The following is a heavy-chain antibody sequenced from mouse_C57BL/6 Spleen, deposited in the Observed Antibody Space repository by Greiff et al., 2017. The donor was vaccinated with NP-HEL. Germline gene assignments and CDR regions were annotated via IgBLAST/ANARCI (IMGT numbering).Heavy chain of an antibody. CDR2: IYPGDGDT. CDR3: ARGIYYHFPYAMDY. CDR1: GYALSSSW. D-gene: IGHD2-4*01. J-gene: IGHJ4*01. V-gene: IGHV1-82*01. Sequence: QVQLQQSGPELVKPGASVKISCKASGYALSSSWMNWVKQRPGTGLEWIGRIYPGDGDTNYNGKFKGKATLTADKSSSTAYMQLSSLTSEDSAVYFCARGIYYHFPYAMDYWGQGTSVTVSS.